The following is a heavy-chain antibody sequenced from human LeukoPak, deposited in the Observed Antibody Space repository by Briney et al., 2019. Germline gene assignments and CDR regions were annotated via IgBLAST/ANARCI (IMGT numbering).Heavy chain of an antibody. CDR3: ARGQFYYGSGTFYPMDS. V-gene: IGHV3-66*01. Sequence: GGSLRLSCAASRFTVSNNYIACIRQASGNGLHWVSVMYSGGSTYYADSVKGRFSLSRDNSKTTLYLQMNSLTDEDTAVYHCARGQFYYGSGTFYPMDSWGQGTLVTVSS. D-gene: IGHD3-10*01. J-gene: IGHJ4*02. CDR2: MYSGGST. CDR1: RFTVSNNY.